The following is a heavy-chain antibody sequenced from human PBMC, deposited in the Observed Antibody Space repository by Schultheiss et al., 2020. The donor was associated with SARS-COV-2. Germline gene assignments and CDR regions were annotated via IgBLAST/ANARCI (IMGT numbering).Heavy chain of an antibody. J-gene: IGHJ3*02. CDR3: ARDNIVVVPAAMGGDDAFDI. V-gene: IGHV4-34*01. CDR1: GGSFSDYC. Sequence: SQTLSLTCAVYGGSFSDYCWTWIRQPPGKGLEWIGEINHSGSTYYNPSLKSRVTISVDTSKNQFSLKLSSVTAADTAVYYCARDNIVVVPAAMGGDDAFDIWGQGTMVTVSS. CDR2: INHSGST. D-gene: IGHD2-2*01.